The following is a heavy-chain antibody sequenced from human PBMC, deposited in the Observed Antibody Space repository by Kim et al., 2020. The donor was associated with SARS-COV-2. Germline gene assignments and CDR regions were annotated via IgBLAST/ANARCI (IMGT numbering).Heavy chain of an antibody. Sequence: SETLSLTCTVSGGSISSSSYYWGWIRQPPGKGLEWIGSIYYSGSTYYNPSLKSRVTISVDTSKNQFSLKLSSVTAADTAVYYCARHISQKTYYYDSSGYNYYFDYWGQGTLVTVSS. CDR2: IYYSGST. CDR3: ARHISQKTYYYDSSGYNYYFDY. V-gene: IGHV4-39*01. J-gene: IGHJ4*02. CDR1: GGSISSSSYY. D-gene: IGHD3-22*01.